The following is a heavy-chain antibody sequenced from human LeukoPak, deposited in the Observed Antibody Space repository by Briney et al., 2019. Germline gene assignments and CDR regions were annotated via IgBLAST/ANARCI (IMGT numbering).Heavy chain of an antibody. V-gene: IGHV1-18*01. J-gene: IGHJ5*02. D-gene: IGHD3-10*01. CDR3: ARDPPYGSGSYFSNNWFDP. CDR1: GYTFTSYG. CDR2: ISAYNGNT. Sequence: ASVKVSCKASGYTFTSYGISWVRQAPGQGLEWMGWISAYNGNTNYAQKLQGRVTMTTDTSTSTAYMELRSLRSDDTAVYYCARDPPYGSGSYFSNNWFDPWGQGTLVTVSS.